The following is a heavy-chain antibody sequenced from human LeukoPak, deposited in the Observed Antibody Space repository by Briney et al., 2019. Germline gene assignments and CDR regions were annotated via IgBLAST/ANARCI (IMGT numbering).Heavy chain of an antibody. D-gene: IGHD4-17*01. CDR1: GYTFTSYD. V-gene: IGHV1-8*03. Sequence: ASVKVSCKASGYTFTSYDINWVRQATGQGLEWMGWMNPNSGNTGYAQKFRGRVTITRNTSISTAYMELSSLRSEDTAVYYCARAAYGDYAFDYWGQGTLVTVSS. CDR2: MNPNSGNT. CDR3: ARAAYGDYAFDY. J-gene: IGHJ4*02.